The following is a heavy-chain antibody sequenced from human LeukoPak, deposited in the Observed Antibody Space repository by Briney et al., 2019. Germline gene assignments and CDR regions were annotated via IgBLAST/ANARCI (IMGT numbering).Heavy chain of an antibody. J-gene: IGHJ3*02. Sequence: SETLSLSCAVYGGSFSGYYWSWIRQPPGKGLEWIGEINHSGSTNYNASLKSRVTISVDTSKNQFSLKLSSVTAADTAVYYCAREEDCSGGICYLGNAFEIWGQGTMVTVSS. V-gene: IGHV4-34*01. CDR2: INHSGST. CDR1: GGSFSGYY. D-gene: IGHD2-15*01. CDR3: AREEDCSGGICYLGNAFEI.